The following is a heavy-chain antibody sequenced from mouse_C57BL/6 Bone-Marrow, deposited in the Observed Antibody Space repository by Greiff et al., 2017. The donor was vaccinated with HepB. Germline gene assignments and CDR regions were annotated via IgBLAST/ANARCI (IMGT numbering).Heavy chain of an antibody. D-gene: IGHD1-1*01. Sequence: EVNLVESGGGLVQPGGSLSLSCAASGFTFTDYYMSWVRQPPGKALEWLGFIRNKANGYTTEYSASVKGRFTISRDNSQSILYLQMNALRAEDSATYYCARSPYGSWPFSFDYWGQGTTLTVSS. V-gene: IGHV7-3*01. J-gene: IGHJ2*01. CDR2: IRNKANGYTT. CDR1: GFTFTDYY. CDR3: ARSPYGSWPFSFDY.